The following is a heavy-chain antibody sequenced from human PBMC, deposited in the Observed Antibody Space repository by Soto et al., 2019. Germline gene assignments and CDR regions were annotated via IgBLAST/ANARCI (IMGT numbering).Heavy chain of an antibody. CDR3: ARDRYYYDSSGYPMADYYYGMDV. D-gene: IGHD3-22*01. J-gene: IGHJ6*02. CDR2: IWYDGSNK. V-gene: IGHV3-33*01. CDR1: GFTFSSYG. Sequence: GGSLRLSCAASGFTFSSYGMHWVRQAPGKGLEWVAVIWYDGSNKYYADSVKGRFTISRDNSKNTLYLQMNSLRAEDTAVYYCARDRYYYDSSGYPMADYYYGMDVWGQGTTVTVSS.